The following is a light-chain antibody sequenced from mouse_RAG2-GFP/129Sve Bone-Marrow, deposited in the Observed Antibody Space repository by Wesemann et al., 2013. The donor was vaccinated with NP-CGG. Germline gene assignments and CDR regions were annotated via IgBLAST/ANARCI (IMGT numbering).Light chain of an antibody. CDR2: SAS. V-gene: IGKV6-15*01. CDR1: QNVGTN. CDR3: QQHLHIPYT. Sequence: DIVMTQSQKFMSTSVGDRVSVTCKASQNVGTNVAWYQQKPGQSPKALIYSASYRYSGVPDRFIGSGSVTDFTLTISSVQAEDVAVYFCQQHLHIPYTFGGGDQAGNKT. J-gene: IGKJ2*01.